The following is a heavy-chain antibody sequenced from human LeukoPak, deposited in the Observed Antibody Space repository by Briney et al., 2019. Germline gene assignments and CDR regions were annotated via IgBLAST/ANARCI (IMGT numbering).Heavy chain of an antibody. CDR3: ARKDGDY. CDR1: GGSVSSDY. Sequence: SETLSLTCTVSGGSVSSDYWSWIRQPPGKGLEWIGYIYNSGSTNYNPSLKSRVTIVDTSKNQVALKLSSVTAADTAVYYCARKDGDYWGQGILVTVSS. D-gene: IGHD2-15*01. V-gene: IGHV4-59*02. J-gene: IGHJ4*02. CDR2: IYNSGST.